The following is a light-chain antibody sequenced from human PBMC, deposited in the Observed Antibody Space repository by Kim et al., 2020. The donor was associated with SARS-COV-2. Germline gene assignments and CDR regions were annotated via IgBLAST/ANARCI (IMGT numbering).Light chain of an antibody. CDR1: NLGDKY. CDR2: HDD. Sequence: SYELTQPPAVSVSPGQTASITCSGDNLGDKYASWYQQKSGHSPVMVIYHDDKRPSGIPERFSGSNSGNTATLTISGTQTSDEADYYCQAWDNDSSLVFGGGTQLTVL. V-gene: IGLV3-1*01. J-gene: IGLJ3*02. CDR3: QAWDNDSSLV.